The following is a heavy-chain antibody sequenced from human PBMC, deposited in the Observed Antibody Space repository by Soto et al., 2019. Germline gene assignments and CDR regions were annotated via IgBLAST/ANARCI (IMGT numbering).Heavy chain of an antibody. Sequence: ASVKVSCKASGYTFASYGISWGRQAPGQGLEWMGWISAYNGNTNYAQKLQGRVTMTTDTSTSTAYMELRSLRSDDTAVYYCARDPPLTTVVSYNWFDPWGQGTLVTVSS. CDR2: ISAYNGNT. CDR1: GYTFASYG. D-gene: IGHD4-17*01. J-gene: IGHJ5*02. V-gene: IGHV1-18*01. CDR3: ARDPPLTTVVSYNWFDP.